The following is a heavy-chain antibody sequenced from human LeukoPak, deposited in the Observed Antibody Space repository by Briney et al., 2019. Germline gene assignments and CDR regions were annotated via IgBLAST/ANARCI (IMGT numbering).Heavy chain of an antibody. CDR2: ISGSSSTI. CDR1: GFTFSTSN. D-gene: IGHD6-13*01. V-gene: IGHV3-48*01. J-gene: IGHJ4*02. Sequence: GGSLRLSCAASGFTFSTSNMNWVRQAPGKGLEWISYISGSSSTIYYADSVKDRFTISRDNAKNSLYLRMNSLRAEDTAVYYCARALVAAARNFDYWGQGTLVTVSS. CDR3: ARALVAAARNFDY.